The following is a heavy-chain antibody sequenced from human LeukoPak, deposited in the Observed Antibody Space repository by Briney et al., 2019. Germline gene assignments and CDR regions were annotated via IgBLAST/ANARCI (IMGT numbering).Heavy chain of an antibody. V-gene: IGHV3-48*01. Sequence: GGSLRLSCAASGFTFSSYTINWVRQAPGKWLEWVSSISSSSRTIYYADSVKGRFTISRDNAKNSLYLQMNSLRAEDTAVYYCAKPYRSLNDAFDIWGQGTMVTVSS. D-gene: IGHD6-13*01. CDR1: GFTFSSYT. CDR2: ISSSSRTI. CDR3: AKPYRSLNDAFDI. J-gene: IGHJ3*02.